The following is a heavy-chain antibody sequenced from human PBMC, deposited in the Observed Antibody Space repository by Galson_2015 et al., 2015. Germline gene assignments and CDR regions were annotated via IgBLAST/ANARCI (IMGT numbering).Heavy chain of an antibody. J-gene: IGHJ2*01. D-gene: IGHD4-23*01. V-gene: IGHV5-51*01. CDR1: GYTFTSYW. CDR2: IYPGDSDT. Sequence: QSGAEVTKPGESLKISCRGYGYTFTSYWIAWVRQMHGKGLEWMGIIYPGDSDTKYSPSFEGQVLITAAKSLTTAYLHWGSLKASDSAMYYCARRSHYGGDSNWYFDVWGPGTLVAVSS. CDR3: ARRSHYGGDSNWYFDV.